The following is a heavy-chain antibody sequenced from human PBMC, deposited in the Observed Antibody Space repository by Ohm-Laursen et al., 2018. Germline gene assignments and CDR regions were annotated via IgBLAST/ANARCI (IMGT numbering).Heavy chain of an antibody. J-gene: IGHJ4*02. D-gene: IGHD6-13*01. CDR1: GGSLSRYY. CDR3: ARFMAAAGPIEY. V-gene: IGHV4-59*01. CDR2: IYYSGNSN. Sequence: TLSLTCTVSGGSLSRYYWSWIRQPPGKGLEWIGYIYYSGNSNYNNPSLKSRVTITVDTSKNQFSLKLSSVTAADTAVYYCARFMAAAGPIEYWGQGTLVTVSS.